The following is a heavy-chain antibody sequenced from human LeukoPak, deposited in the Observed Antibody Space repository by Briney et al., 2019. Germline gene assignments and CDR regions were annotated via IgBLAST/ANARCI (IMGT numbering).Heavy chain of an antibody. CDR1: GFTFSSYW. CDR2: ISSSGGTI. V-gene: IGHV3-11*04. Sequence: VGSLRLSCAASGFTFSSYWMSWIRQAPGKGLEWVSYISSSGGTIYYADSVKGRFTISRDNAKNSLYLQMNSLRAEDTAVYYCARDHKPYYFDYWGQGTLVTVSS. J-gene: IGHJ4*02. CDR3: ARDHKPYYFDY.